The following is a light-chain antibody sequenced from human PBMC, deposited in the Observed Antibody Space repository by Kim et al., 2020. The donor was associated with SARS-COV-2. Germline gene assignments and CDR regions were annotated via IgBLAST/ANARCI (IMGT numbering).Light chain of an antibody. CDR2: GAS. V-gene: IGKV3-15*01. Sequence: ETVITQSPATLSVSPGERVTLSCRASQSVSSNLAWYQQKPGQAPWLLIYGASTRATGVPARFSGSGSGTEFTLTISSLQSEDFAVYYCQQYNDWPPIPFGQGTRVEIK. CDR3: QQYNDWPPIP. CDR1: QSVSSN. J-gene: IGKJ5*01.